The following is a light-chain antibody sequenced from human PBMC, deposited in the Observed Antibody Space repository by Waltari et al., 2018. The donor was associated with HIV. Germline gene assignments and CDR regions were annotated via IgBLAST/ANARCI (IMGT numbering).Light chain of an antibody. CDR1: TSNIGRHT. V-gene: IGLV1-44*01. CDR2: GKN. CDR3: ASWDDSLNGPV. Sequence: QSVLTQPPSASGTPEQSVTISCSGTTSNIGRHTVSWLQQFQGTAPKVLIYGKNPRACGVPDRFSGSKSGTSASLAISGLQSEDEADYYCASWDDSLNGPVFGGGTKLTVV. J-gene: IGLJ2*01.